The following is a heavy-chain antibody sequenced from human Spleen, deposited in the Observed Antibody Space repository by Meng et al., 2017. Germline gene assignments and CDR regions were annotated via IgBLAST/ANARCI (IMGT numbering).Heavy chain of an antibody. Sequence: ASVMVSCKAPGYTFTSYGISWVRQAPGQGLEWRGWISAYNGNTNYAQKLQGRVTMTTDTSTSTAYMELRSLRSDDTAMYYCVRDEDISAAGKLSGDYWGQGALVTVSS. CDR2: ISAYNGNT. CDR3: VRDEDISAAGKLSGDY. J-gene: IGHJ4*02. D-gene: IGHD6-13*01. CDR1: GYTFTSYG. V-gene: IGHV1-18*01.